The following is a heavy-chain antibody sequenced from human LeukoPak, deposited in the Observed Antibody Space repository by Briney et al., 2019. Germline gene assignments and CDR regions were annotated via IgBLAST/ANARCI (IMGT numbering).Heavy chain of an antibody. D-gene: IGHD3-10*01. V-gene: IGHV3-23*01. J-gene: IGHJ6*03. Sequence: GGSQRLPCAASGFTFNSFAMSWVRQAPGKGLEWVSAISGSGDRTFYADSVKGRLTISRDNSKNTLYLQLNTVRAEDTALYYCARGGTNYYYMDVWGNGTTVTVSS. CDR3: ARGGTNYYYMDV. CDR2: ISGSGDRT. CDR1: GFTFNSFA.